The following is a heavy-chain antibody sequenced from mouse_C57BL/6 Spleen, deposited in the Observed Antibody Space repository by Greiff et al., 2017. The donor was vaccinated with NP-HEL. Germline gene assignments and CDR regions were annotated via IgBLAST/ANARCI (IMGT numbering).Heavy chain of an antibody. D-gene: IGHD1-1*01. V-gene: IGHV1-26*01. Sequence: VQLQQSGPELVKPGASVKISCKASGYTFTDYYMNWVKQSHGKSLEWIGDINPNNGGTSYNQKFKGKATLTVDKSSSTAYMELRSLTSEDSAVYYCARSGTVVYFDYWGQGTTLTVSS. CDR1: GYTFTDYY. CDR2: INPNNGGT. J-gene: IGHJ2*01. CDR3: ARSGTVVYFDY.